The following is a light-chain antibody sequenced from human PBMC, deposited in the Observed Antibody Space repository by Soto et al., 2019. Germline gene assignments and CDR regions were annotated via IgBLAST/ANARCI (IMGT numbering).Light chain of an antibody. CDR3: QQYGTSPLYT. J-gene: IGKJ2*01. Sequence: EIVLTQSPCPLSLSPGERATLSCRASPSFSSNNLGWYQQKSGQAPRLLIDGASSRATVIPDRFSGSGSGTDFTLTISRLEPEDFAVYYCQQYGTSPLYTFGQGTKLEIK. CDR1: PSFSSNN. V-gene: IGKV3-20*01. CDR2: GAS.